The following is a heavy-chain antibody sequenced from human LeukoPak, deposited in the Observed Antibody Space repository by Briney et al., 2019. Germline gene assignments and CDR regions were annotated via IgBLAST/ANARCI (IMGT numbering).Heavy chain of an antibody. CDR1: GGSISSYY. J-gene: IGHJ4*02. CDR2: IYYSGST. Sequence: PSETLSLTCTVSGGSISSYYWSWIRQPPGKGLEWIGYIYYSGSTNYNPSLKSRVTISIDTSKNQFSLKLSSVPAADTAVYYCARRFSGGWLFDYWGQGTLVTVSS. CDR3: ARRFSGGWLFDY. V-gene: IGHV4-59*08. D-gene: IGHD2-15*01.